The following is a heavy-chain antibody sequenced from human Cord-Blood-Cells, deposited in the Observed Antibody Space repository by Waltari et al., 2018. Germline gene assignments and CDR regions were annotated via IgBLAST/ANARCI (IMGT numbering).Heavy chain of an antibody. CDR1: GGSISSYY. Sequence: QVQLQESGPGLVKPSETLSLTCTVSGGSISSYYWSWIRQPQGKGLEWNGYIYYSGSPNYNPSHKRRGTISVDTSKNQFSLELGSVAAADTAMYYCGRTSQQLRRNAFDIWGQGTMVTVSS. V-gene: IGHV4-59*01. CDR2: IYYSGSP. J-gene: IGHJ3*02. D-gene: IGHD6-13*01. CDR3: GRTSQQLRRNAFDI.